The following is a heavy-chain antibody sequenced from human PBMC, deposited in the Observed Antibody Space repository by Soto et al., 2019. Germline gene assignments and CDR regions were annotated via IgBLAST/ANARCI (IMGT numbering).Heavy chain of an antibody. J-gene: IGHJ6*02. CDR2: MYYTGVT. Sequence: SETLSLTCSVSRGSVRSGNHFWNWIRQPPGRGLEWLGYMYYTGVTNYNPSLKSRVSMSVDTSKDQFSLNLTSLTAADAAVYYCARGGERLGYYGLDVWGQGTTVTVSS. V-gene: IGHV4-61*01. CDR1: RGSVRSGNHF. CDR3: ARGGERLGYYGLDV.